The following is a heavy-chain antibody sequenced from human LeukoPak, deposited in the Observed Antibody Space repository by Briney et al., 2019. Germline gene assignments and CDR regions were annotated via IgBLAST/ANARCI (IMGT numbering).Heavy chain of an antibody. D-gene: IGHD3-10*01. CDR1: GGSFSGYY. J-gene: IGHJ4*02. Sequence: PSETLSLTCAVYGGSFSGYYWSWVRQPPGKGLEWIGEINHNGSTNYNPSLKSRVTISVDTSKNQFSLKLSSVPAAHTAAYYCARGARPNYYGSGSYRPFDYWGQGTLVTVSS. CDR3: ARGARPNYYGSGSYRPFDY. CDR2: INHNGST. V-gene: IGHV4-34*01.